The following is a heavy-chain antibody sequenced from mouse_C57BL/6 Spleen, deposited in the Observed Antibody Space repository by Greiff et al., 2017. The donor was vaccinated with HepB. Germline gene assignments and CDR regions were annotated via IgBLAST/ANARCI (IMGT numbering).Heavy chain of an antibody. CDR3: ARRRGSSYVYWYFDV. Sequence: VQLQQSGPELVKPGASVKISCKASGYTFTDYYMNWVKQSHGKSLEWIGDINPNNGGTSYNQKFKGKATLTVDKSSSTAYMELRSLTSEDSAVYYCARRRGSSYVYWYFDVWGTGTTVTVSS. CDR1: GYTFTDYY. J-gene: IGHJ1*03. D-gene: IGHD1-1*01. V-gene: IGHV1-26*01. CDR2: INPNNGGT.